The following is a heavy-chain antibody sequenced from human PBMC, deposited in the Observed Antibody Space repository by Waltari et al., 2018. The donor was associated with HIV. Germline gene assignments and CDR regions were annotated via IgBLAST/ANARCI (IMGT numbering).Heavy chain of an antibody. D-gene: IGHD2-15*01. CDR3: ARGGYCSGGSCYAWGVFYAFDI. CDR1: GGSFRGYY. J-gene: IGHJ3*02. Sequence: QVQLQQWGAGLLKPSETLSLTCAVYGGSFRGYYWSWIRQPPGKGLEWIGEINHSGSTKYNPSLKSRVTISVDTSKNQFSLKLSSVTAADTAVYYCARGGYCSGGSCYAWGVFYAFDIWGQGTMVTVSS. V-gene: IGHV4-34*01. CDR2: INHSGST.